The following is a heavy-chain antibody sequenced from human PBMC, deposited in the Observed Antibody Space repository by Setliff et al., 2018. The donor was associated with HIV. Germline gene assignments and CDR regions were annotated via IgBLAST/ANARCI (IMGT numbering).Heavy chain of an antibody. Sequence: SETLSLTCAVYDGSFSGYYWGWIRQPPGKGLEWIGEIYHSGSTNYNPSLKNRVTISVDTSKNQFSLKLSSVTAADTAVYYCARGRDDSSGYYYHFDYWGQGTQVTVSS. V-gene: IGHV4-34*01. CDR2: IYHSGST. D-gene: IGHD3-22*01. J-gene: IGHJ4*02. CDR3: ARGRDDSSGYYYHFDY. CDR1: DGSFSGYY.